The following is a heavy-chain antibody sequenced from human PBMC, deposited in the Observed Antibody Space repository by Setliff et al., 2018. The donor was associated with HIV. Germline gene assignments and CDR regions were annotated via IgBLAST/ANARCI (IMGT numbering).Heavy chain of an antibody. V-gene: IGHV3-11*04. CDR3: ARGGTSGSYLPRYFDY. CDR1: GFTFSDYY. D-gene: IGHD1-26*01. CDR2: IDKSGDTI. J-gene: IGHJ4*02. Sequence: GGSLRLSCVASGFTFSDYYMAWIRQAPGRGLEWIAHIDKSGDTIYYADSVEGRFTISRDNAKNSLYLQMNSLRADDTAVYFCARGGTSGSYLPRYFDYWGQGTLVTVSS.